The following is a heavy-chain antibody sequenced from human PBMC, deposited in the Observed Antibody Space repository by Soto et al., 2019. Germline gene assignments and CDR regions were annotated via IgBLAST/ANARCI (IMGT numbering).Heavy chain of an antibody. CDR1: GGSISSYY. CDR2: IYYSGST. CDR3: GRRQGTVFDY. V-gene: IGHV4-59*01. Sequence: QVQLQESGPGLVKPSETLSLTCTDYGGSISSYYWSWIRQPPGKGLEWIGYIYYSGSTNYNPSLKRRVTSSVDTSKNHFSLRLSSVTAADTAVYYCGRRQGTVFDYWGQGTMVTVSS. J-gene: IGHJ4*02.